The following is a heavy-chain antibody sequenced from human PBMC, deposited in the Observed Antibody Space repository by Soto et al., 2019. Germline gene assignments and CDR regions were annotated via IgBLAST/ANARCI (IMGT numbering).Heavy chain of an antibody. CDR1: GGSIRSSHW. V-gene: IGHV4-4*02. CDR3: ARDKATVGGYNLYDP. D-gene: IGHD3-16*01. Sequence: SETLSLTCTVSGGSIRSSHWWSWVRQPPGKGLERIGEIYHSGSTNLDPSLKSRVTLSVDKSKNQFSLKLTSVTAADTAVYYCARDKATVGGYNLYDPWGQGILVTVSS. CDR2: IYHSGST. J-gene: IGHJ5*02.